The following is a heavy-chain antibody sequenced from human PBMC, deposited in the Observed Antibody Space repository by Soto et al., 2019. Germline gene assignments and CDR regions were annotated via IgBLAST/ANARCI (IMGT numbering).Heavy chain of an antibody. CDR2: VFYSGST. Sequence: VQLVESGGGLVKPGGSLRLSCAASGFTFSSSTMSWVRQTAGKRLEWIGSVFYSGSTFYNPSLRGRLTISVDRSKSEFSLKLTSVTAADTAVYYCGGVTAVRPIFDQWGQGTRVTVSS. V-gene: IGHV4-59*05. CDR1: GFTFSSST. CDR3: GGVTAVRPIFDQ. J-gene: IGHJ4*02. D-gene: IGHD2-21*02.